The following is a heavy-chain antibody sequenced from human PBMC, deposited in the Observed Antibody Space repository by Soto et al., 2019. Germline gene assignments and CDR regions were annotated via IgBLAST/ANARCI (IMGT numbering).Heavy chain of an antibody. J-gene: IGHJ4*02. CDR2: IIPIFGTA. Sequence: GASVKVSCKASGGTVSSYAVSWVRQAPGQGLEWMGGIIPIFGTANYAQKFQGRVTITADESTSTAYMELSSLRSEDTAVYYCARYSTSFYDSSGFDYWGQGTLVTVSS. CDR1: GGTVSSYA. CDR3: ARYSTSFYDSSGFDY. D-gene: IGHD3-22*01. V-gene: IGHV1-69*13.